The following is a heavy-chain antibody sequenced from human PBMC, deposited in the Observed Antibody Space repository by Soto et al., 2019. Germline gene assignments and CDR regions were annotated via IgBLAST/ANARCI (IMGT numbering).Heavy chain of an antibody. CDR2: IGASGAGT. CDR3: PLSKNGSYFEY. Sequence: VGSLRLSCVCSGFTFSTYAMSWVRQAPGKGLEWVSGIGASGAGTYYADSVEGRFTISRDNSKNTLHLQMNSLRVEDTAVYYCPLSKNGSYFEYWGQGTLVNVSS. D-gene: IGHD1-26*01. CDR1: GFTFSTYA. J-gene: IGHJ4*02. V-gene: IGHV3-23*01.